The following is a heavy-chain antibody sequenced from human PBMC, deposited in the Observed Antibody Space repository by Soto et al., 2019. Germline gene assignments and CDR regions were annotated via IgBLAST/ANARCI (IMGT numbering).Heavy chain of an antibody. CDR2: IKFNGGDKP. V-gene: IGHV1-46*02. D-gene: IGHD7-27*01. J-gene: IGHJ4*02. Sequence: GASVKVSCKAYGDTFNNYYAHWVRQVPGQGFEWLGIIKFNGGDKPTYAQRFQGRVTMTRDTSTTTVYMELSSLTSEDTALYFCARDHWDRPPRFDQWGQGTLVTVSS. CDR3: ARDHWDRPPRFDQ. CDR1: GDTFNNYY.